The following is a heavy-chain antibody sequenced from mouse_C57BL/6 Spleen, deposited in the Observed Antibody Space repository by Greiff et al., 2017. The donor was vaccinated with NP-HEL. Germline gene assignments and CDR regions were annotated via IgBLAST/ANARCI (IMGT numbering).Heavy chain of an antibody. Sequence: QVQLQQSGPGLVQPSQCLSITCTVSGFSLTSYGVHWVRQSPGKGLEWLGVIWSGGSTDYNAAFISRLSISKDNSKSQVFFKMNSLQADDTAIYYCARKDYGSSHYAMDYWGQGTSVTVSS. J-gene: IGHJ4*01. D-gene: IGHD1-1*01. CDR1: GFSLTSYG. CDR3: ARKDYGSSHYAMDY. CDR2: IWSGGST. V-gene: IGHV2-2*01.